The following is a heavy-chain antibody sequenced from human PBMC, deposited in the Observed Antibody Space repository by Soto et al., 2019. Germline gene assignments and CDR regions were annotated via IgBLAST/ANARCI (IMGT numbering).Heavy chain of an antibody. V-gene: IGHV3-23*01. CDR2: ISGSGGST. CDR1: GFTFSSYA. Sequence: GGSLRLSCAASGFTFSSYAMSWVRQAPGKGLEWVSAISGSGGSTYYADSVKGRFTISRDNSKNTLYLQMNSLRAEDTAVYYCAKTDIAARPYYYYMDVWGKGTTVTVSS. CDR3: AKTDIAARPYYYYMDV. J-gene: IGHJ6*03. D-gene: IGHD6-6*01.